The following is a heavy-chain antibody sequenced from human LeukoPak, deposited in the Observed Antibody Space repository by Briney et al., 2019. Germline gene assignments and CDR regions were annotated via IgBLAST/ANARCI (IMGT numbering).Heavy chain of an antibody. V-gene: IGHV4-39*01. CDR3: VRHYRPAAAAGGFDS. J-gene: IGHJ4*02. CDR1: GDSVSRSNYY. D-gene: IGHD6-13*01. Sequence: PSXTLSLTCTVSGDSVSRSNYYWDWIRQPPGKGLEWLGSIYYSGNTYYNPSLKSRVTISVDTSKNQFSLKLSSVTAADTAVYYCVRHYRPAAAAGGFDSWGQGTLVSVSS. CDR2: IYYSGNT.